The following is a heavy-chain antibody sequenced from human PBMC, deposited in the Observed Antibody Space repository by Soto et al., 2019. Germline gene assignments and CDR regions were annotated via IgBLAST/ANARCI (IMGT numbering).Heavy chain of an antibody. CDR3: ARGRYDYYYYGMDV. D-gene: IGHD3-9*01. V-gene: IGHV1-69*02. Sequence: QVQLVQSGAEVKKPGSSVKVSCKASGGTFSSYTISWVRQAPGQGLEWMGRIIPILGIANYAQKFQGRVTITADKATSTAYMELSSLRSEDTAVYYCARGRYDYYYYGMDVWGQGTTVTVSS. CDR2: IIPILGIA. J-gene: IGHJ6*02. CDR1: GGTFSSYT.